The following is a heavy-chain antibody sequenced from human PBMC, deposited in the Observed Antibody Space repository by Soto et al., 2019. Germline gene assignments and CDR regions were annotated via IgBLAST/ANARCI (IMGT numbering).Heavy chain of an antibody. Sequence: SVKVSCKASGFTFTSSAVQWLRQSRGQRLEWIGWIVVGSGNTNYAQKFQERVTITRDMSTSTAYMELSSLRSEDTAVYYCAADPGTGTTVPFDYWGQGTLVTVSS. V-gene: IGHV1-58*01. CDR2: IVVGSGNT. CDR3: AADPGTGTTVPFDY. CDR1: GFTFTSSA. J-gene: IGHJ4*02. D-gene: IGHD1-7*01.